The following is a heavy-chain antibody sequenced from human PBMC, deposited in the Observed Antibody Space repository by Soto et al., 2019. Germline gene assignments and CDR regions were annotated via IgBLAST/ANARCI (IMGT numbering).Heavy chain of an antibody. CDR2: INTDGSIT. V-gene: IGHV3-74*01. CDR1: GLIFSNYK. CDR3: ARDTDGLHY. J-gene: IGHJ4*02. Sequence: GGSLRLSCAASGLIFSNYKMHWVRQAPGKGLVWVSRINTDGSITDYADSVKGRSTVSRDNPKNTLYLQMNSLRAEDTAVYYCARDTDGLHYWGQGTLVPVSS.